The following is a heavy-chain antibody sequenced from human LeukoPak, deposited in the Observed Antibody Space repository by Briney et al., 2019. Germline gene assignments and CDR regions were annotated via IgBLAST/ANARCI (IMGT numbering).Heavy chain of an antibody. CDR3: AKTKADSVPTLHFDY. V-gene: IGHV3-23*01. D-gene: IGHD4-17*01. J-gene: IGHJ4*02. Sequence: GGSLRLSCAASGFIFSSYAMSWVRQAPGKGLEWVSAVSGSAISTYYADSVKGRFTISRDNSKNTLYLQMSSLKAGDTGVYYCAKTKADSVPTLHFDYWGQGFPVTVSS. CDR1: GFIFSSYA. CDR2: VSGSAIST.